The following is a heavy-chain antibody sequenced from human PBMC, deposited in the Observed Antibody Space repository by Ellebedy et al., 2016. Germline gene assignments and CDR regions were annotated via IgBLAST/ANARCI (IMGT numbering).Heavy chain of an antibody. V-gene: IGHV3-9*01. J-gene: IGHJ4*02. CDR1: GFTFDDYA. Sequence: SLKISXAASGFTFDDYAMHWVRQAPGKGLEWVSGISWNSGSIGYADSVKGRFTISRDNAKNSLYLQMNSLRAEDTALYYCAKGAVGILTGFFDYWGQGTLVTVSS. CDR3: AKGAVGILTGFFDY. CDR2: ISWNSGSI. D-gene: IGHD3-9*01.